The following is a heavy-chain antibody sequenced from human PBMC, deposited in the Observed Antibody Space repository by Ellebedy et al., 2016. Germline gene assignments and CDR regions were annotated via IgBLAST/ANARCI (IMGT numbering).Heavy chain of an antibody. Sequence: SETLSLTCNVSGGSVSSDYWNWIRRPPGKGLEWIGYVFHTGTTNYNPSLKSRVTMSVDTSKSQFSLRLTSVTAAGTAVYYCAKWNGGWYAFEVWGQGTMVTVSS. J-gene: IGHJ3*01. CDR3: AKWNGGWYAFEV. CDR2: VFHTGTT. D-gene: IGHD6-19*01. CDR1: GGSVSSDY. V-gene: IGHV4-59*02.